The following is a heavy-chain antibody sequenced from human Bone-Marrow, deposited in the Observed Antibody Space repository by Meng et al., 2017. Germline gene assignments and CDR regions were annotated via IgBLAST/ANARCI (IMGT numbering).Heavy chain of an antibody. V-gene: IGHV3-48*03. Sequence: GESLKISCAASGFSFNEYEMNWVRQAPGKGLEWVSYISRSGGNTDYLDAVRGRFTISRDNAENSLYLQMNSLRAEDTAVYYCAAFYYGSEDPSVWGPGTTVTAP. D-gene: IGHD3-10*01. CDR2: ISRSGGNT. CDR1: GFSFNEYE. CDR3: AAFYYGSEDPSV. J-gene: IGHJ6*02.